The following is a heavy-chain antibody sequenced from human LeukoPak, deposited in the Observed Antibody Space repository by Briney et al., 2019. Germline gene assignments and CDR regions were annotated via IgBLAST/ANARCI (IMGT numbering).Heavy chain of an antibody. CDR1: GYTFTMFG. CDR2: ISAYNGNT. Sequence: GASVKVSCKASGYTFTMFGISWVRQAPGQGLEWMGWISAYNGNTNYAQKFQGRVTMTTDTSTSTAYMELRSLRYDDTAVFYCARDLGETPRGIFFDYWGQGTLVTVSS. D-gene: IGHD3-3*02. CDR3: ARDLGETPRGIFFDY. J-gene: IGHJ4*02. V-gene: IGHV1-18*01.